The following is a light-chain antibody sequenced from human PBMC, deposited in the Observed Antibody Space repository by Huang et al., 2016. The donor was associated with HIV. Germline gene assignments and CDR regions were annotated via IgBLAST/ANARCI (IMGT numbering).Light chain of an antibody. Sequence: IQLTQSPSSLSASVGDRVTITCRASQAIRSYLAWYQQKPGKAPNLLIHGASTLQSGVPSRFSGGGAGTDFTLTISGLQPEDVATYYCQQFNSYPLAFGQGTRLEIK. CDR2: GAS. CDR1: QAIRSY. CDR3: QQFNSYPLA. J-gene: IGKJ5*01. V-gene: IGKV1-9*01.